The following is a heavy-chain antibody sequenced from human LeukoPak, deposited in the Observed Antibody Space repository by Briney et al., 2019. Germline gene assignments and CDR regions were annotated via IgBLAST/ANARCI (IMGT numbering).Heavy chain of an antibody. Sequence: PGGSLRLSCGASGFTFNSYWMSWVRQAPGKGLEWVANIKGLEWVANINQDGSEKYYVDSVKGRFTISRDNAENSLYLQMNSLRAEDSAVYCCAISATARGGVDVWGKGTTVTVSS. J-gene: IGHJ6*04. D-gene: IGHD5-18*01. CDR2: INQDGSEK. CDR1: GFTFNSYW. CDR3: AISATARGGVDV. V-gene: IGHV3-7*03.